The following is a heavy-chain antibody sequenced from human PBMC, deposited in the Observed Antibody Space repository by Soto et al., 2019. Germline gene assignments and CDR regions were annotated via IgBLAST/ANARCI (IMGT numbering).Heavy chain of an antibody. CDR2: ISSSSSYI. CDR3: ARDCSGGSCFSTHFDY. D-gene: IGHD2-15*01. CDR1: GFTFSSYS. J-gene: IGHJ4*02. Sequence: GGSLSLSCAASGFTFSSYSMNWVRQAPGKGLEWVSSISSSSSYIYYADSVKGRFTISRDNAKNSLYLQMNSLRAEDTAVYYCARDCSGGSCFSTHFDYWGQGTLVTVSS. V-gene: IGHV3-21*01.